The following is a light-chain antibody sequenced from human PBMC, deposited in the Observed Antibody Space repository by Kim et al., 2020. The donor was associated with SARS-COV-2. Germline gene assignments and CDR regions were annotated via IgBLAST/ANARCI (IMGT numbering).Light chain of an antibody. CDR1: NIGTES. CDR2: DDS. CDR3: QVWDSSSDV. V-gene: IGLV3-21*03. J-gene: IGLJ1*01. Sequence: SVAPGKTARITCGRTNIGTESVHWYQQKPCQAPVLVVYDDSDRPSGIPERFSGSNSGNTATLTISRVEAGDEADYYCQVWDSSSDVFGTGTKVTVL.